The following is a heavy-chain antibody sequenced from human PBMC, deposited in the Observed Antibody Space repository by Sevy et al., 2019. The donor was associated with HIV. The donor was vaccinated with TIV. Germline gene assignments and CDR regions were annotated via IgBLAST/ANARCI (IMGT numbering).Heavy chain of an antibody. V-gene: IGHV3-30*02. D-gene: IGHD3-10*01. CDR2: IRYDGSNK. CDR1: GFTFSSYG. CDR3: AKEPRRYYYGSGSYPIPYYYYYGMDV. J-gene: IGHJ6*02. Sequence: GGSLRLSCAASGFTFSSYGMHWVRQAPGKGLEWVAFIRYDGSNKYYADSVKGRFTISRDNSKNTLYLQMNSLRAEDTAVYYCAKEPRRYYYGSGSYPIPYYYYYGMDVWGHGTTVTVSS.